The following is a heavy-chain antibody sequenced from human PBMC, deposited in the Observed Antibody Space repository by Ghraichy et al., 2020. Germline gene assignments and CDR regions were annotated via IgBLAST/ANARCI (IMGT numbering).Heavy chain of an antibody. D-gene: IGHD3-3*01. J-gene: IGHJ4*02. CDR3: ARVQSEYYDFWSGYSGGLCFDY. V-gene: IGHV4-34*01. Sequence: SETLSLTCAVYGGSFSGYYWSWIRQPPGKGLEWIGEINHSGSTNYNPSLKSRVTISVDTSKNQFSLKLSSVTAADTAVYYCARVQSEYYDFWSGYSGGLCFDYWGQGTLVTVSS. CDR1: GGSFSGYY. CDR2: INHSGST.